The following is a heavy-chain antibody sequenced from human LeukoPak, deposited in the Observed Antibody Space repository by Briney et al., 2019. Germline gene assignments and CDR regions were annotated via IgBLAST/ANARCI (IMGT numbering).Heavy chain of an antibody. CDR1: GFTFSSYW. V-gene: IGHV3-7*01. CDR3: ARLPLSNPSEWGMDY. D-gene: IGHD1-26*01. CDR2: IKQDGSEK. J-gene: IGHJ4*02. Sequence: GGSLRLSCAASGFTFSSYWMNWVRQAPGKGLEWVANIKQDGSEKYYADSVKGRFTISRDSAKNSLYLQMNSLRAEDTAVYYCARLPLSNPSEWGMDYWGQGTLVTVSS.